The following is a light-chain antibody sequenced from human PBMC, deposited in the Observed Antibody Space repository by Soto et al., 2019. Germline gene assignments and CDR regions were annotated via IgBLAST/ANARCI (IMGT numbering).Light chain of an antibody. CDR2: DAS. J-gene: IGKJ4*01. V-gene: IGKV3-11*01. Sequence: EIVLTQSPATLSLSPGERATLSCRASQSASNYLAWFQQKPGQAPRLLIYDASNRATGIPARFSGSGSGTDFTLTISSLEPEDFAVYYCQQRSSWPLLTFGGGTKVEI. CDR1: QSASNY. CDR3: QQRSSWPLLT.